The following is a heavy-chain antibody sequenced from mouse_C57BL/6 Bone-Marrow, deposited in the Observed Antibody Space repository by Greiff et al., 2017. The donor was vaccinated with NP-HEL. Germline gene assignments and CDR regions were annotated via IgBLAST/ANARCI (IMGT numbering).Heavy chain of an antibody. V-gene: IGHV1-74*01. J-gene: IGHJ4*01. Sequence: VQLQQPGAELVKPGASVKVSCKASGYTFTSYWMHWVKQRPGQGLEWIGRIHPSDSDTNYNQKFKGKATLTVDKSSSTAYMQLSSLTSEDSAVYYCAIEIISQNYYYYAMDYRGQGTSVTVSS. CDR2: IHPSDSDT. CDR3: AIEIISQNYYYYAMDY. D-gene: IGHD1-1*02. CDR1: GYTFTSYW.